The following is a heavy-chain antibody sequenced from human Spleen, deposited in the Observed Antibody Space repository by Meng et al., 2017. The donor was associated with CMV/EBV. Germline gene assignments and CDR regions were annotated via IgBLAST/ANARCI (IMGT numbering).Heavy chain of an antibody. V-gene: IGHV1-2*02. D-gene: IGHD1-7*01. CDR1: GYTFTDYY. J-gene: IGHJ5*02. CDR2: INPNSGGT. CDR3: ARVWNLYNWNYGGGWFDP. Sequence: ASVKVSCKASGYTFTDYYMHWVRQAPGQGLEWMGWINPNSGGTNYAQKFQGRVTMTRDTSISTAYMELSSLRSDDTAVYYCARVWNLYNWNYGGGWFDPWGQGTLVTVSS.